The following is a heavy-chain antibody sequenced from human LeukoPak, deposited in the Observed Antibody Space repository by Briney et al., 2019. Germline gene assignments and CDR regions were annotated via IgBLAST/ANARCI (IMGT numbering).Heavy chain of an antibody. D-gene: IGHD6-13*01. Sequence: GGSLRLSCEASGFTFGSYAMSWVRQAPGKGLEWVSSPTASGDSTYYADSVKGRFTISRDNSKNTVYLQMSNLRVGDTAIYYCAKVAAAGTKYSDYWGQGTLVTVSS. CDR2: PTASGDST. J-gene: IGHJ4*02. V-gene: IGHV3-23*01. CDR1: GFTFGSYA. CDR3: AKVAAAGTKYSDY.